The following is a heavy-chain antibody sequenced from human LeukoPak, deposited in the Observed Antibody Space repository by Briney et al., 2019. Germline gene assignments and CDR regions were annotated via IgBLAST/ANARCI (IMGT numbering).Heavy chain of an antibody. V-gene: IGHV4-39*07. CDR1: GGSISSGGYY. J-gene: IGHJ1*01. D-gene: IGHD3-16*02. CDR2: INHSGST. CDR3: ARGALTITFGGVIVIPEEYFQH. Sequence: PSETLSLTCTVSGGSISSGGYYWSWIRQPPGKGLEWIGEINHSGSTNYNPSLKSRVTISVDTSKNQFSLKLSSVTAADTAVYYCARGALTITFGGVIVIPEEYFQHWGQGTLVTVSS.